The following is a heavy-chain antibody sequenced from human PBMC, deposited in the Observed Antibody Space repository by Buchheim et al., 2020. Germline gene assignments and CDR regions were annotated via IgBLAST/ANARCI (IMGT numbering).Heavy chain of an antibody. CDR1: GFTFSIFG. CDR2: INPSGTTI. J-gene: IGHJ6*02. D-gene: IGHD7-27*01. Sequence: EVQLVESGGGLVQPGGSLRLSCAASGFTFSIFGMNWVRQAPGKGLEWVSYINPSGTTISYADSVRGRFTMSRDTGKSSLYLQMDSLRAEDTAVYYCARVRIWGTSNYYGMDVWGQGTT. V-gene: IGHV3-48*04. CDR3: ARVRIWGTSNYYGMDV.